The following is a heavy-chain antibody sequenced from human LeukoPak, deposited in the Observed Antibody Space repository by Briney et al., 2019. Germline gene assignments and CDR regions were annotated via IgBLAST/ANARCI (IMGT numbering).Heavy chain of an antibody. Sequence: GASVKVSCKASGYTFTSYDINWLRQATGQGLEWMGWMNPNSGNTGYAQKFQGRVTMTRNTSISTAYMELSSLRSEDTAVYYCARGPRIVGATTSYYFDYWGQGTLVTVSS. V-gene: IGHV1-8*01. J-gene: IGHJ4*02. CDR1: GYTFTSYD. CDR3: ARGPRIVGATTSYYFDY. D-gene: IGHD1-26*01. CDR2: MNPNSGNT.